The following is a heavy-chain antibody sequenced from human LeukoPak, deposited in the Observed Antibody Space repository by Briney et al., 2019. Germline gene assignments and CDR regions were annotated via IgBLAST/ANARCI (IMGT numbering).Heavy chain of an antibody. V-gene: IGHV4-34*01. Sequence: SETLSLTCAVYGGSFSGYYWSWIRQPPGKGLEWIGEINHSGSTNYNPSLKSRVTISVDTSKNQFSLKLSSVTAADTAVYYCARDGYSYGNYYYYYGMDVWGQGTTVTVSS. D-gene: IGHD5-18*01. CDR1: GGSFSGYY. CDR2: INHSGST. CDR3: ARDGYSYGNYYYYYGMDV. J-gene: IGHJ6*02.